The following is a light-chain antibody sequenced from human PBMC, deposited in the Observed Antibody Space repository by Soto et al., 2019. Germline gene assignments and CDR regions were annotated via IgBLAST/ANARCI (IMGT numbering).Light chain of an antibody. CDR1: SSDVGAYNY. CDR2: DVT. V-gene: IGLV2-14*03. CDR3: SSYTSSNTEV. Sequence: QSALTQPASVSGSPGQSITISCTGTSSDVGAYNYVSWYQHHPGKAPKLIIYDVTDRPSGVSNRFSASKSGNTASLTISGLQADEEADYYCSSYTSSNTEVFGTGTKLTVL. J-gene: IGLJ1*01.